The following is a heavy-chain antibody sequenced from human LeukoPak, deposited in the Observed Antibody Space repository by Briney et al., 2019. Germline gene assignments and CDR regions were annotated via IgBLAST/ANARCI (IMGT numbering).Heavy chain of an antibody. CDR2: ISYDGSNK. J-gene: IGHJ5*02. V-gene: IGHV3-30-3*01. CDR1: GFTFSSYA. CDR3: ARDWQQRGAFDP. D-gene: IGHD6-13*01. Sequence: GRSLRLSCAASGFTFSSYAMHWVRQAPGKGLEWVAVISYDGSNKYYADSVKGRFTISRDNSKNTLYLQMNSLRAEDTAVYYCARDWQQRGAFDPWGQGTLVTVSS.